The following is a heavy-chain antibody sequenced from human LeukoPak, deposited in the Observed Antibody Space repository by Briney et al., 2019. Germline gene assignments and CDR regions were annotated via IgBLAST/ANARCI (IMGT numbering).Heavy chain of an antibody. D-gene: IGHD5-12*01. CDR3: AKDPYSGYDYVYYFDY. CDR1: GFTFSRYG. J-gene: IGHJ4*02. CDR2: ISYDGSNK. Sequence: PGGSLRLSCAASGFTFSRYGMHWVRQAPGKGLEWVAVISYDGSNKFFADSVKGRFTISRDNSKNTLYLQMSSLRAEDTAVYYCAKDPYSGYDYVYYFDYWGQGTLVTVSS. V-gene: IGHV3-30*18.